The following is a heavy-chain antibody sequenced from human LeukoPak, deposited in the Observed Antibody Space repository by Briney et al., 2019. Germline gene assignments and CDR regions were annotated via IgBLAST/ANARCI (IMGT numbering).Heavy chain of an antibody. CDR1: GFTFSSYA. Sequence: GGSLRLSCTASGFTFSSYAVSWVRQAPGKGLEWVSAISGSGGSTYYADSVKGRFTISRDNSKNTLYLQMNSLRAEDTAVYYCAKDGVTMVRGAPYYFDYWGQGTLVTVSS. CDR3: AKDGVTMVRGAPYYFDY. V-gene: IGHV3-23*01. D-gene: IGHD3-10*01. CDR2: ISGSGGST. J-gene: IGHJ4*02.